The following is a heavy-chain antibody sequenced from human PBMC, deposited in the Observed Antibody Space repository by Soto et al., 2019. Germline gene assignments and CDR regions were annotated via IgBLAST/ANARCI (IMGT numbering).Heavy chain of an antibody. CDR2: IYPGDSDT. V-gene: IGHV5-51*01. Sequence: GESLKISCKGSGYSFTTYWIGWVRQMPGKGLEWMGIIYPGDSDTRYSPSFQGQVTISADKSISTAYLQWTSLKASDTAMYYCASSRSAVAANRGFDYWGQGTLVTVSS. CDR1: GYSFTTYW. J-gene: IGHJ4*02. D-gene: IGHD2-15*01. CDR3: ASSRSAVAANRGFDY.